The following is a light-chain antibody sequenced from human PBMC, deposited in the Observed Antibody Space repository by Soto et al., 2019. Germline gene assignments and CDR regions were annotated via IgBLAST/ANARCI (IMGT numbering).Light chain of an antibody. CDR3: AAWDVSQNGLVV. V-gene: IGLV1-44*01. CDR1: SSNIGSNT. Sequence: QSVLTQPPSASGTPGQRVTISCSGSSSNIGSNTVNWYQQLPGTAPKLLIYSNNQRPSGVPDRFSGSKAGTSASLAISGLQSEDEADYYCAAWDVSQNGLVVFGGGTKLTVL. J-gene: IGLJ2*01. CDR2: SNN.